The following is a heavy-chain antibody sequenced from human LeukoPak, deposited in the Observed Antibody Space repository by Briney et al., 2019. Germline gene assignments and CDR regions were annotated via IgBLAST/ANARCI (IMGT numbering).Heavy chain of an antibody. CDR3: AKSYGDYLGYFDS. Sequence: PGGSLRLSCAASGITVSSNYVSWVRQAPGKGLEWVSGISDGGGTTNYADAVKGRFTISRDKSKNTLFLQMNSLRAEDTAVYYCAKSYGDYLGYFDSWGQGTLVTVSS. D-gene: IGHD4-17*01. CDR2: ISDGGGTT. CDR1: GITVSSNY. J-gene: IGHJ4*02. V-gene: IGHV3-23*01.